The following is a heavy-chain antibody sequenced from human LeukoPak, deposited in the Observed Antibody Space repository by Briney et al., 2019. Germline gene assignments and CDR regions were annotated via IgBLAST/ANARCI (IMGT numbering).Heavy chain of an antibody. CDR1: GGSISSYY. Sequence: SETLSLTCIVSGGSISSYYWSWIRQPAGKGLEWIGRIYTSGSTNYNPSLKSRVTMSVDTSKNQFSLKLSSVTAADTAVYYCARGPGWIQLRSAWFDPWGQGTLVTVSS. D-gene: IGHD5-18*01. CDR2: IYTSGST. V-gene: IGHV4-4*07. J-gene: IGHJ5*02. CDR3: ARGPGWIQLRSAWFDP.